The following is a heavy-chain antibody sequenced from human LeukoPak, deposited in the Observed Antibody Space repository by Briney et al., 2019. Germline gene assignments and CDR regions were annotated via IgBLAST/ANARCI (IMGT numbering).Heavy chain of an antibody. V-gene: IGHV1-8*01. Sequence: ASVKVSCKASGYTFTSYDFNWVRQATGQGLEWMGWMNPNSGNTGYAQKFQGRVTMTRDTSIATAYMELSSLRSEDTAVYYCARGWLQLRGGDYWGQGTLVTVSS. CDR1: GYTFTSYD. J-gene: IGHJ4*02. D-gene: IGHD5-24*01. CDR2: MNPNSGNT. CDR3: ARGWLQLRGGDY.